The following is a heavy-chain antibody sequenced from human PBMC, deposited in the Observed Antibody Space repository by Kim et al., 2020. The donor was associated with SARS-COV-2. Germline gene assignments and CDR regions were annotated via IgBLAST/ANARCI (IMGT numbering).Heavy chain of an antibody. V-gene: IGHV3-48*03. J-gene: IGHJ1*01. CDR1: GFTFSSYE. Sequence: GGSLRLSCAASGFTFSSYEMNWVRQAPGKGLEWVSYISSSGSTIYYADSVKGRFTISRDNAKNSLYLQMNSLRAEDTAVYYCARGLGVPAAIETEYFQHWGQGTLVTVSS. CDR3: ARGLGVPAAIETEYFQH. CDR2: ISSSGSTI. D-gene: IGHD2-2*02.